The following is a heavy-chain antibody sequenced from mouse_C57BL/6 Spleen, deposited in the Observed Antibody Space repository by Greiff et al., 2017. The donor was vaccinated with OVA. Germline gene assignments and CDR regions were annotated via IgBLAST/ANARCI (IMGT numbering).Heavy chain of an antibody. CDR2: INPYNGGT. CDR3: ARSSGTFYAMDY. Sequence: VQLQQSGPVLVKPGASVKMSCKASGYTFTDYYMNWVKQSHGKSLEWIGVINPYNGGTSYNQKFKGKATLTVDKSSSTAYMELNSLTSEDSAVYYCARSSGTFYAMDYWGQGTSVTVSS. V-gene: IGHV1-19*01. D-gene: IGHD4-1*01. J-gene: IGHJ4*01. CDR1: GYTFTDYY.